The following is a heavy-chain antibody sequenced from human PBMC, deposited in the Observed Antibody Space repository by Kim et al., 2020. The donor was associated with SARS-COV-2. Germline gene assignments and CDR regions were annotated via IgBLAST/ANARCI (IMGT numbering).Heavy chain of an antibody. CDR1: GYTFTGYY. CDR3: ARERVSSSWLQYFQH. Sequence: ASVKVSCKASGYTFTGYYMHWVRQPPGQGLEWMGWINPNSGGTNYAQKFQGRVTMTRDTSISTAYMELSRLRSDDTAVYYCARERVSSSWLQYFQHWGQGTLVTVSS. J-gene: IGHJ1*01. V-gene: IGHV1-2*02. CDR2: INPNSGGT. D-gene: IGHD6-13*01.